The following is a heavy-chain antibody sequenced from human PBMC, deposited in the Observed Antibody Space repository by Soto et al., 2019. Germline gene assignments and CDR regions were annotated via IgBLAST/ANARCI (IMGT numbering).Heavy chain of an antibody. CDR2: IKSKTDGGTT. Sequence: GGSLRLSCAASGFTFSNAWMSWVRQAPGKGLEWVGRIKSKTDGGTTDYAAPVKGRFTISRDDSKNTLYLQMNSLKTEDTAVYYCSAGTEDIVVVPAAHTRLWFDPWGQGTLVTVSS. J-gene: IGHJ5*02. CDR3: SAGTEDIVVVPAAHTRLWFDP. V-gene: IGHV3-15*01. D-gene: IGHD2-2*01. CDR1: GFTFSNAW.